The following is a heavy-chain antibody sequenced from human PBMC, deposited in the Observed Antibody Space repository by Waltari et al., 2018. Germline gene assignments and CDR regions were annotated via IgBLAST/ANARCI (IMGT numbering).Heavy chain of an antibody. CDR2: IYCPGFGGTDT. D-gene: IGHD2-15*01. Sequence: EMQLVESGGGLIQPGGSLNLSCAASGFSVSSNSMTWVRQAPGKGREWWALIYCPGFGGTDTHYADSVNGRFTISRDNSKNTLYLQMNTLRADDTAMYYCARQMTPHYFDYWGQGALVTVSS. J-gene: IGHJ4*02. V-gene: IGHV3-53*01. CDR1: GFSVSSNS. CDR3: ARQMTPHYFDY.